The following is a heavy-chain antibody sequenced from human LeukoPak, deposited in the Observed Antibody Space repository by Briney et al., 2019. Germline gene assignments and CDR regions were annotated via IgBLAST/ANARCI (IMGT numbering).Heavy chain of an antibody. CDR3: ARDLRGYSYGQFDY. J-gene: IGHJ4*02. CDR1: GGSISGYY. Sequence: PSETLSLTCTVSGGSISGYYWSWIRQPPGKGLEWIGYIYYSGSTNYNPSLKSRVTVSLDTSKNQFPLRLSSVTAADTAVYYCARDLRGYSYGQFDYWGQGTLVTVSS. D-gene: IGHD5-18*01. V-gene: IGHV4-59*01. CDR2: IYYSGST.